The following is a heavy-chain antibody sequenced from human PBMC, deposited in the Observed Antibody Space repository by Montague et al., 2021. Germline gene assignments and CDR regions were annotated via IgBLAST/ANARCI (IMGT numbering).Heavy chain of an antibody. CDR3: VKTSSGTYDS. V-gene: IGHV3-23*01. CDR1: GFTFGGYS. CDR2: ISPSGDT. Sequence: SLRLSCAASGFTFGGYSMTWVRQAPGRGLEWVSFISPSGDTFYAESMKGRFIVSRDNSNNALYLHLNSLRGEDSAIYYCVKTSSGTYDSWGPGTLVTVSS. D-gene: IGHD1-26*01. J-gene: IGHJ5*01.